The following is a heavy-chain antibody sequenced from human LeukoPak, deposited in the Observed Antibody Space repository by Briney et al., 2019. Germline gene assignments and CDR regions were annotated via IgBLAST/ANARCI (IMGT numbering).Heavy chain of an antibody. Sequence: GGSLRLSCAASGFTFRSDWMHWARQVPGKGLVWVSRISPDGRSTNYADSVKGRFTISSDNTKNTLYLQMNSLTGEDTALYYCARGASSEYRIDYWGQGTLVTVSS. V-gene: IGHV3-74*01. D-gene: IGHD2-2*01. CDR2: ISPDGRST. CDR3: ARGASSEYRIDY. J-gene: IGHJ4*02. CDR1: GFTFRSDW.